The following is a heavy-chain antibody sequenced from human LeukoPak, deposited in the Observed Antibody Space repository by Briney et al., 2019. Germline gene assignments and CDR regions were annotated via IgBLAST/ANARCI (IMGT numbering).Heavy chain of an antibody. CDR2: INPTSGVT. J-gene: IGHJ4*02. CDR3: VRDMYSGTYGH. V-gene: IGHV1-2*02. CDR1: GYTFSGPY. Sequence: ASVKVSCKASGYTFSGPYMHWVRQAPGQGLEWMGWINPTSGVTKYAEKFQGRVIMTRDTSINTGYMEMSILRSDDTAVYYCVRDMYSGTYGHWGQGTLVTVSS. D-gene: IGHD1-26*01.